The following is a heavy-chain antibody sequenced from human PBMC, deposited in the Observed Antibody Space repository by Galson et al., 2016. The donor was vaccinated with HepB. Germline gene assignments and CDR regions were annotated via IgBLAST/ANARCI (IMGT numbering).Heavy chain of an antibody. CDR2: IYPGDFDA. V-gene: IGHV5-51*01. D-gene: IGHD3-10*01. J-gene: IGHJ6*02. CDR3: ARVMVRGTHCLDV. CDR1: RDSFTGHW. Sequence: QSGAEVKKPGESLKISCQGSRDSFTGHWIAWVRQMPGKDLEWMGIIYPGDFDAKYSPSFQGHVTFSADKSTTTAYLQWSSLTVADSAIYYCARVMVRGTHCLDVWGQGTTVTVSS.